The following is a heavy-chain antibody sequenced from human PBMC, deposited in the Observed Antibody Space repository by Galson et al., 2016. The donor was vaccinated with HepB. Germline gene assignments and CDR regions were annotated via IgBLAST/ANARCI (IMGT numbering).Heavy chain of an antibody. V-gene: IGHV3-23*01. D-gene: IGHD3-3*02. CDR3: AKDAHYGSGFPTWGYFDN. CDR1: GFTFSRYA. Sequence: LRLSCAASGFTFSRYAMSWVRQAPGEGLEWVSALSGLSDSKDDADSVKGRFTVHRDNAKDTLYIQMNSLRAEDTAVYFCAKDAHYGSGFPTWGYFDNWGRGTLVTVSS. CDR2: LSGLSDSK. J-gene: IGHJ4*02.